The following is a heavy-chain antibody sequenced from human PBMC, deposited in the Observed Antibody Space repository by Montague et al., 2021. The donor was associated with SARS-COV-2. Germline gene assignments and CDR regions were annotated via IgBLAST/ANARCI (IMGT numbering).Heavy chain of an antibody. CDR1: GFTFSSYS. J-gene: IGHJ6*02. CDR2: ISYDGSNK. V-gene: IGHV3-30*03. CDR3: ARDLGSYYGMDV. Sequence: SLRLSCAASGFTFSSYSMNWVRQAPGKGLEWVAVISYDGSNKYYADSVKGRFTISRDNSKNMLYLQMNSLRAEDAAVYYCARDLGSYYGMDVWGQGTTVTVSS.